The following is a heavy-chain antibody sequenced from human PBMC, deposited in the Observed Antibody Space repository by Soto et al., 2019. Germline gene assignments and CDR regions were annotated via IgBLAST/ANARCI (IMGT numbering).Heavy chain of an antibody. CDR3: ARVGYFSSTSCYYFYY. CDR2: IIPIFGTA. Sequence: QVQLVQSGAEVKKPGSSVKVSCKASGGTFSSYAISWVRQAPGQGLEWMGGIIPIFGTANYAQKFQGRVTITADESTSTAYMELSILRAEDTAVYYCARVGYFSSTSCYYFYYWGQGTLVTVSS. CDR1: GGTFSSYA. J-gene: IGHJ4*02. V-gene: IGHV1-69*01. D-gene: IGHD2-2*01.